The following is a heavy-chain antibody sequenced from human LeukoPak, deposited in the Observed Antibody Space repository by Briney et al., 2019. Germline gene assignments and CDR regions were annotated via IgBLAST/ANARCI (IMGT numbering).Heavy chain of an antibody. V-gene: IGHV4-34*01. CDR1: GGSFSGYY. CDR3: ARDQLHYDILTGYLGSNWFDP. Sequence: SETLSLTCAVYGGSFSGYYWSWIRQPPGKGLEWIGEINHSGSTNYNPSLKSRVTISVDTSKNQFSLKLSSVTAADTAVYYCARDQLHYDILTGYLGSNWFDPWGQGTLVTVSS. CDR2: INHSGST. D-gene: IGHD3-9*01. J-gene: IGHJ5*02.